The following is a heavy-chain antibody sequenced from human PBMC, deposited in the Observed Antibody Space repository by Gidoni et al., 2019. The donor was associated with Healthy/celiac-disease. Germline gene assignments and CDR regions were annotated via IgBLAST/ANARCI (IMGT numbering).Heavy chain of an antibody. CDR3: AKDCTDIVVVVAAHGYYGMDV. J-gene: IGHJ6*02. CDR2: IRYDGSNK. Sequence: QVQLVESGGGVVQPGGSLRLSCAASGFTFSIYGMHCVRQAPGKGLEWVAFIRYDGSNKYYADAVKGRFTISRDNSKNTLYLQMNSLRAEDTALYYCAKDCTDIVVVVAAHGYYGMDVWGQGTTVTVSS. CDR1: GFTFSIYG. V-gene: IGHV3-30*02. D-gene: IGHD2-15*01.